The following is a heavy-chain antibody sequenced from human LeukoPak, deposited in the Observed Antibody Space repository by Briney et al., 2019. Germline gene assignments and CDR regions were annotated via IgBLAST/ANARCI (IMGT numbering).Heavy chain of an antibody. Sequence: SVKVSCKASGGTCTSYAISWVRQAPGQGLEWMGGSIPIFGTANYAQKFQGRVTITADESTSTAYMELSSLRSEDTAVYYCARENHRDGYSTFDYWGQGTLVTVSS. CDR3: ARENHRDGYSTFDY. J-gene: IGHJ4*02. CDR2: SIPIFGTA. D-gene: IGHD5-24*01. V-gene: IGHV1-69*13. CDR1: GGTCTSYA.